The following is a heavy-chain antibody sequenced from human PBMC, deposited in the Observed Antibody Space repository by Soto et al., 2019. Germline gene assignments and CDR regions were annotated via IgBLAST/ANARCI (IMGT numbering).Heavy chain of an antibody. D-gene: IGHD3-16*01. Sequence: GGSLRLSCAASGFTFSSYAMSWVRQAPGKGLEWVSGINAGGTTYYADSVKGRFTISRDTSKNTLYLQMNSLRAEDTAVYYCAKGGGWSAIIDYGGQGSLVTVSS. J-gene: IGHJ4*02. CDR1: GFTFSSYA. CDR2: INAGGTT. CDR3: AKGGGWSAIIDY. V-gene: IGHV3-23*01.